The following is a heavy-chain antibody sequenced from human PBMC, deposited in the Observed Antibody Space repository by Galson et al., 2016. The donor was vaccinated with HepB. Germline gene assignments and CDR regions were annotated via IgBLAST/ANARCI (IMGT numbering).Heavy chain of an antibody. CDR3: AGLDYGKDV. V-gene: IGHV3-7*01. Sequence: SLRLSCAASGFTFSTYWMTWVRHAPGKGLEWVANIKRDGSEKSYVDSVKGRFTISRDNAQNSLSLQMNSLRAEDTAVYYCAGLDYGKDVWGQGTTVIVSS. CDR2: IKRDGSEK. J-gene: IGHJ6*02. CDR1: GFTFSTYW.